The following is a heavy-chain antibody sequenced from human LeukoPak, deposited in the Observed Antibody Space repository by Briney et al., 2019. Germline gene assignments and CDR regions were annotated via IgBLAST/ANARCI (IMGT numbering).Heavy chain of an antibody. CDR2: IYYSVST. CDR1: GGSISSYY. Sequence: SETLSLTCTVSGGSISSYYWSWIRQPPGKGLECIWYIYYSVSTNYNPSLKSRVTISVDTPKNQFSLKLSSVTAADTAVYYCARYYYGSGSLEYYFDYWGQGALVTVSS. CDR3: ARYYYGSGSLEYYFDY. D-gene: IGHD3-10*01. J-gene: IGHJ4*02. V-gene: IGHV4-59*01.